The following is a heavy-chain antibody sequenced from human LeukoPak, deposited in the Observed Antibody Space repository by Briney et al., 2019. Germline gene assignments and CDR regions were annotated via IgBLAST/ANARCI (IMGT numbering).Heavy chain of an antibody. CDR1: GFTFSSYG. Sequence: GGSLRLSCAASGFTFSSYGMHWVRQAPGKGLEWVAVIWYDGSNKYYADSVKGRFTISRDNSKNTLYLQMNSLRAEDTAVHYCARAYARDYPYYFDYWGQGTLVTVSS. CDR2: IWYDGSNK. D-gene: IGHD4-17*01. V-gene: IGHV3-33*01. J-gene: IGHJ4*02. CDR3: ARAYARDYPYYFDY.